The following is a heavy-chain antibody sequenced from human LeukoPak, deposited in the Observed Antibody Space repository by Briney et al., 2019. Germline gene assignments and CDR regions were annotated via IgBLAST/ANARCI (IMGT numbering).Heavy chain of an antibody. J-gene: IGHJ3*02. CDR1: GFTFSSYW. CDR3: ARARASDAFDI. CDR2: IKQDGSEK. Sequence: GGPLRLSCAASGFTFSSYWMSWVRQAPGKGLEWVANIKQDGSEKYYVDSVKGRFTISRDNAKNSLYLQMNSLRAEDTAVYYCARARASDAFDIWGQGTMVTVSS. V-gene: IGHV3-7*01.